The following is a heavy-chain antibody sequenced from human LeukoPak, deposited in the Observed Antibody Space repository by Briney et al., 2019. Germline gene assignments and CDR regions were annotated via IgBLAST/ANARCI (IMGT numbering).Heavy chain of an antibody. D-gene: IGHD3-22*01. CDR3: AREILGAYYYDSSGYSFDY. Sequence: GGSLRLSCAASGFTFSSYWMSWVRQAPGKGLEWVANIKQDGSEKYYVDSVKGRFTISRDNAKNSLYLQMNSLRAEDTAVYYCAREILGAYYYDSSGYSFDYWGQGALVTVSS. CDR2: IKQDGSEK. V-gene: IGHV3-7*01. CDR1: GFTFSSYW. J-gene: IGHJ4*02.